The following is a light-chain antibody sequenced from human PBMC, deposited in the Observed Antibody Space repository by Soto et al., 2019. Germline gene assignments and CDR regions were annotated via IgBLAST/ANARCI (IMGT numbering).Light chain of an antibody. CDR1: QSVSSSS. J-gene: IGKJ2*01. Sequence: EIVLTQSPGTLSLSPGERATLSCRASQSVSSSSLAWYQQKPGQAPRLLIYGASSRATGIPDRFSGSGSGTDFTLTISRLEPEDFAVYYCQQYGRSPPRYTFGQGTKLDI. CDR3: QQYGRSPPRYT. CDR2: GAS. V-gene: IGKV3-20*01.